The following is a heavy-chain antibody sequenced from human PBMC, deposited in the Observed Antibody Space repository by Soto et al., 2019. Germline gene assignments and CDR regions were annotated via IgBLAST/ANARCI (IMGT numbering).Heavy chain of an antibody. Sequence: QVQLQQWGAGLLKPSETLSLTCAVYGGSLRAYYWSWIRQPPGKGLEWIGEINHSGSTNYNPSLKSRVTMSVDTSKNQFSLKLSSVTAADTAVYYCAKGSKQHLVRRFNCFDPWGPGTLVTVS. V-gene: IGHV4-34*01. CDR2: INHSGST. J-gene: IGHJ5*02. CDR3: AKGSKQHLVRRFNCFDP. CDR1: GGSLRAYY. D-gene: IGHD6-13*01.